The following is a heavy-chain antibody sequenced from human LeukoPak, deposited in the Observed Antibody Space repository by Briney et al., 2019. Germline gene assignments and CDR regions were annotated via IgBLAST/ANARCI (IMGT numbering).Heavy chain of an antibody. CDR3: ARVRITMIVVGAFDI. CDR1: GFTFSSYG. V-gene: IGHV3-30*03. D-gene: IGHD3-22*01. J-gene: IGHJ3*02. Sequence: PGRSPRLSCAASGFTFSSYGMHWVRQAPGKGLEWVAVISYDGSNKYYADSVKGRLTISRDTSKNTLYLQMNSLRPEDTAVYYCARVRITMIVVGAFDIWGQGTMVTASS. CDR2: ISYDGSNK.